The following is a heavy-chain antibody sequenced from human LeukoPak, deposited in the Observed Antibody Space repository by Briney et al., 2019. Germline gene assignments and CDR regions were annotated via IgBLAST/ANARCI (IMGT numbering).Heavy chain of an antibody. Sequence: AESLKISCKASGYSFTSYWIGWVRQMPGKGLGWMGIIYPDDSDTRYSPSFQGQVTISADKSISTAYLQWSSLKASDTAMYYCARGFGEFRFDYWGQGTLVTVSS. V-gene: IGHV5-51*01. CDR1: GYSFTSYW. CDR2: IYPDDSDT. CDR3: ARGFGEFRFDY. D-gene: IGHD3-10*01. J-gene: IGHJ4*02.